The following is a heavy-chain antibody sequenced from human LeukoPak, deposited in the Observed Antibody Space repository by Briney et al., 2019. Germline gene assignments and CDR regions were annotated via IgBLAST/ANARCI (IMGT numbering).Heavy chain of an antibody. CDR2: IYHSGST. J-gene: IGHJ3*02. CDR1: GGSISSSNW. CDR3: ASYCGGDCYSWGAFDI. D-gene: IGHD2-21*02. V-gene: IGHV4-4*02. Sequence: PSETLSLTCAVSGGSISSSNWWSWVRQPPGKGLEWIGEIYHSGSTTYNTSLKGRVTISVDKSKNQFSLKLSSAAAADAAVYSCASYCGGDCYSWGAFDIWGQGTMVTVSS.